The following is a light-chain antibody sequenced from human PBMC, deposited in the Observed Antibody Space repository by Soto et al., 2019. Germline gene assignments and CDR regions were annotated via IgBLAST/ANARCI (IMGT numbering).Light chain of an antibody. CDR1: QSISSY. CDR3: QQSYSTTLT. CDR2: AAS. V-gene: IGKV1-39*01. Sequence: DIQMTQSPSSLSASVGDRVTITCRASQSISSYLNWYQQKPGKAPKVXIYAASSLQSGVPSRFSGSGSGTDSTLTISSLQPEDVATDYCQQSYSTTLTFGQGTRLEIK. J-gene: IGKJ5*01.